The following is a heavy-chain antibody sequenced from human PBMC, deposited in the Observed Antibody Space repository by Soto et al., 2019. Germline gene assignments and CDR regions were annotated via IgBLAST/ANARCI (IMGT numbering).Heavy chain of an antibody. CDR1: GFSFRNYA. V-gene: IGHV3-30-3*01. CDR3: ARDMRLGGLDP. D-gene: IGHD3-16*01. Sequence: QLVESGGGVVQPGRSLRLSCAASGFSFRNYAMRWVRQAPGKGLEWVAFISHHESNKEYLDSVKGRFTISRDNSKNMVYLQMNSLQVEDTAVYYCARDMRLGGLDPWGQGTLVIVSS. CDR2: ISHHESNK. J-gene: IGHJ5*02.